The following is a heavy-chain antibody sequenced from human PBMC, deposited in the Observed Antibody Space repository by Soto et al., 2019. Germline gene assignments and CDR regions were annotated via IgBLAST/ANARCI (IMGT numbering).Heavy chain of an antibody. CDR1: GFTFSSYG. CDR3: ARDKIVGATDYIDF. D-gene: IGHD1-26*01. J-gene: IGHJ4*02. CDR2: IWYDGSNK. V-gene: IGHV3-33*01. Sequence: GGSLRLSCAASGFTFSSYGMHWVRQAPGKGLEWVAVIWYDGSNKYYADSVKGRFTISRDNSKNTLYLQMNSLRAEDTAVYYCARDKIVGATDYIDFSGQATLVTVST.